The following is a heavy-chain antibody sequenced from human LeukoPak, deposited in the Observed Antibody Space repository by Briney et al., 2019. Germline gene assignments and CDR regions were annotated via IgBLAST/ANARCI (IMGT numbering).Heavy chain of an antibody. J-gene: IGHJ4*02. CDR2: ITGRSSFI. Sequence: PGGSLRLSCAASGFTFSSYWMHWVRQAPGKGLEWVSSITGRSSFIYYADSVKGRFTTSRDNAKNSLHLQMNSLRAEDTAVYYCARDPQYCSGGSCYSFDNWGQGTLVTVSS. CDR1: GFTFSSYW. V-gene: IGHV3-21*01. CDR3: ARDPQYCSGGSCYSFDN. D-gene: IGHD2-15*01.